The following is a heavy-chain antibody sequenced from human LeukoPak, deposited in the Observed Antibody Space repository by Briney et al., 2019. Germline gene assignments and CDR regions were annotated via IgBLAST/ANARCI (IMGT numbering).Heavy chain of an antibody. J-gene: IGHJ4*02. V-gene: IGHV1-2*02. CDR3: ARRQGASGSYYHLDY. Sequence: ASVKVSCKASGYTFTGYYMHWVRQAPEQGLEWMGWINPNSGGTNYAQKFQGRVTMTRDTSISTAYMELSRLRSDDTAVYYCARRQGASGSYYHLDYWGQGTLVTVSS. D-gene: IGHD1-26*01. CDR1: GYTFTGYY. CDR2: INPNSGGT.